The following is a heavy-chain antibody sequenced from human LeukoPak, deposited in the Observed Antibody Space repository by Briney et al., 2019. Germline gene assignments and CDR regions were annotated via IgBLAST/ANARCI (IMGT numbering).Heavy chain of an antibody. D-gene: IGHD1-7*01. CDR1: GYTFTGFY. CDR2: INPNSGGT. V-gene: IGHV1-2*02. Sequence: GASVKVSCKASGYTFTGFYMHWVRQAPGQGLEWMGWINPNSGGTKYAQKFQGRVTMTSDTSISTAYMELSRLRSDDTAVYYCARDLYSGPTGDYNWFDPWGQGTLVTVSS. CDR3: ARDLYSGPTGDYNWFDP. J-gene: IGHJ5*02.